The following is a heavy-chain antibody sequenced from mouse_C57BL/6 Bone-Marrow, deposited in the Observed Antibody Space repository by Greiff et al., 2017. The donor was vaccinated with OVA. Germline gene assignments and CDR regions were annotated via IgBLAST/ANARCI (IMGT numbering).Heavy chain of an antibody. D-gene: IGHD6-1*01. CDR3: ARRSLYYFDY. J-gene: IGHJ2*01. CDR2: IYPGDGDT. V-gene: IGHV1-82*01. Sequence: QVQLQQSGPELVKPGASVKISCKASGYAFSSSWMNWVKQRPGKGLEWIGRIYPGDGDTNYNGKFKGKATLTADKSSSTAYMQLSSLTSEASAVYFCARRSLYYFDYWGQGTTLTVSS. CDR1: GYAFSSSW.